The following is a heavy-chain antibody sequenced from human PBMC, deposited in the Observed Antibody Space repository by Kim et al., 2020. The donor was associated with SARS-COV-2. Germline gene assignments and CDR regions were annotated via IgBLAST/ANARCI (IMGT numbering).Heavy chain of an antibody. V-gene: IGHV3-23*01. Sequence: GGSLRLSCAASGFTFSSYAMSWVRQAPGKGLEWVSAISGSGGSTYYADSVKGRFTISRDNSKNTLYLQMNSLRAEDTAVYYCAKGTGLLWFGELGFYFDYWGQGTLVTVSS. D-gene: IGHD3-10*01. CDR3: AKGTGLLWFGELGFYFDY. CDR2: ISGSGGST. CDR1: GFTFSSYA. J-gene: IGHJ4*02.